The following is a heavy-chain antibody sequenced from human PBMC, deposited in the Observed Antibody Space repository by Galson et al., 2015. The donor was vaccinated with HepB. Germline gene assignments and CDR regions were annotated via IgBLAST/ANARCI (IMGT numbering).Heavy chain of an antibody. Sequence: SLRLSCAASGFTFSSYWMHWVRQAPGKGLVWVSRINSDGSSTSYADSVKGRFTISRDNAKNTLYLQMNSLRAEDTAVYYCARDPGRDGYNIDYWGQGTLVTVSS. CDR3: ARDPGRDGYNIDY. CDR2: INSDGSST. J-gene: IGHJ4*02. CDR1: GFTFSSYW. D-gene: IGHD5-24*01. V-gene: IGHV3-74*01.